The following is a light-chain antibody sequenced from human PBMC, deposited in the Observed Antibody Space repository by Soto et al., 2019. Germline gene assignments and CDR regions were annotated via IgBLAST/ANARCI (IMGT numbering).Light chain of an antibody. CDR2: DAS. Sequence: IVLTQSPATLSLSPWERATLSCRASQSISSYLAWYQQKLGQAPRLLIYDASNRATGVPARFSGSGSGTDFTLTISSLEPEDFAVYYCQQRSNWPLTFGQGTRLEIK. V-gene: IGKV3-11*01. CDR3: QQRSNWPLT. CDR1: QSISSY. J-gene: IGKJ5*01.